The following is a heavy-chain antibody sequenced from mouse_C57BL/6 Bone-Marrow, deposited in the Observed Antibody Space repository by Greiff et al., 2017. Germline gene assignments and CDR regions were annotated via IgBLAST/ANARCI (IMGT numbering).Heavy chain of an antibody. CDR3: ARHEKGIYYGNNYWYFDV. J-gene: IGHJ1*03. V-gene: IGHV1-62-2*01. CDR2: FYPGSGSI. D-gene: IGHD2-1*01. Sequence: VQLQQSGAELVKPGASVKLSCKASGYTFTEYTIHWVKQRSGQGLEWIGWFYPGSGSIKYNEKFKDKATLTADKSSSTVYMELSRLTSEDSAVYFCARHEKGIYYGNNYWYFDVWGTGTTVTVSS. CDR1: GYTFTEYT.